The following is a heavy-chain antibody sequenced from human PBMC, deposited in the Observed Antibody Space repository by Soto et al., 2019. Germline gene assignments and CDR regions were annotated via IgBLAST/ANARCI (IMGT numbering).Heavy chain of an antibody. CDR3: ARDGLMVRGVPSSYYYYYMDV. CDR2: IWYDGSNK. D-gene: IGHD3-10*01. J-gene: IGHJ6*03. Sequence: GSLRLSCAASGFTFSSYGMHWVRQAPGKGLEWVAVIWYDGSNKYYADSLMGRFTISRDNSKNTLYLQMNSLRAEDTAVYYCARDGLMVRGVPSSYYYYYMDVWGKGTTVTVSS. CDR1: GFTFSSYG. V-gene: IGHV3-33*01.